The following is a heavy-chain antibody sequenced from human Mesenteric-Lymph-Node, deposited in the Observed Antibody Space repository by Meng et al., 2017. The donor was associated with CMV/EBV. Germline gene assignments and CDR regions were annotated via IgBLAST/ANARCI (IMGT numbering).Heavy chain of an antibody. J-gene: IGHJ5*02. V-gene: IGHV1-8*03. CDR3: ARGRFRRDTALVRFDP. CDR2: MNPNSGNT. D-gene: IGHD5-18*01. Sequence: ASVKVSCKASGYTFTSYDINWVRQATGQGLEWMGWMNPNSGNTGYAQKFQGRVNITRNTSISTAYMELSSLRSKDTAVYYCARGRFRRDTALVRFDPWGQGTLVTVSS. CDR1: GYTFTSYD.